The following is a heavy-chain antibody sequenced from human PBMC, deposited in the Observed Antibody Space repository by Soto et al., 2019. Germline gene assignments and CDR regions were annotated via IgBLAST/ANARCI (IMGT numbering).Heavy chain of an antibody. J-gene: IGHJ3*02. CDR1: GYTFTSYD. CDR2: MNPNSGNT. V-gene: IGHV1-8*01. D-gene: IGHD2-2*01. CDR3: ARKYCSSTSCYWDSDAFDI. Sequence: GASVKVSCKASGYTFTSYDINWVRQATGQGLEWMGWMNPNSGNTGYAQKFQGRVTMTRNTSISTAYMELSSLRSEDTAVYYCARKYCSSTSCYWDSDAFDIWGQGTMVTVSS.